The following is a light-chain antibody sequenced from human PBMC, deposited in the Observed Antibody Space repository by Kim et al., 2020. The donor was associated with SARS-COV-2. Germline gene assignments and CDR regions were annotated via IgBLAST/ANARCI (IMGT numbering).Light chain of an antibody. CDR1: SLRNYY. J-gene: IGLJ2*01. V-gene: IGLV3-19*01. Sequence: ALVQTVRITCQGDSLRNYYATWYQQKPGQTPVLVFFGKNNRPSGIPDRFSGSSSGSTASLTITEAQAEDEADYYCNSRDNTANHLIFGGGTQLTVL. CDR3: NSRDNTANHLI. CDR2: GKN.